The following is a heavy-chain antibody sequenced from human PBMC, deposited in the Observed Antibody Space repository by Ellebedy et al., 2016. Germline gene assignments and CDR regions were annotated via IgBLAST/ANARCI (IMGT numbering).Heavy chain of an antibody. Sequence: SETLSLTCTVSGGSISTYYWNWIRQPPGKGLEWIGHIDNTGSTNYNPSLKSRVTISIDTSKNQISLKLSSVTAADTAVYYCARDSSDVLRYFDWLLSGAFDIWGQGTMVTVSS. CDR1: GGSISTYY. D-gene: IGHD3-9*01. V-gene: IGHV4-59*12. CDR3: ARDSSDVLRYFDWLLSGAFDI. J-gene: IGHJ3*02. CDR2: IDNTGST.